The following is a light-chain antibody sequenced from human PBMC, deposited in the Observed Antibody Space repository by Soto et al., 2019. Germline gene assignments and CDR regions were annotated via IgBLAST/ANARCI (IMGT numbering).Light chain of an antibody. Sequence: EFVLTQSPATLSLCPGERATLSCRASQSVSSYLAWYQQKPGQAPRLLIYDFSNRATGIPARFSGSGSGTEFTLTISSLQPDDFATYYCQHYNSYSEAFGQGTKVDI. V-gene: IGKV3-11*01. CDR2: DFS. CDR1: QSVSSY. J-gene: IGKJ1*01. CDR3: QHYNSYSEA.